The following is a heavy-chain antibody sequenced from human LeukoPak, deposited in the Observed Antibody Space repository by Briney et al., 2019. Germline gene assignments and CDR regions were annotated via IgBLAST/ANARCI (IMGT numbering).Heavy chain of an antibody. Sequence: ASVKVSCKASGYTFTSYGISWVRQAPGQGLEWMGWISAYNGNTNYAQKLQGRVTMTTDTSTSTAYMELRSLRSDDTAVYYCAKGGGPLWPTANAFDIWGQGTMVTVSS. CDR3: AKGGGPLWPTANAFDI. D-gene: IGHD5-18*01. J-gene: IGHJ3*02. CDR1: GYTFTSYG. V-gene: IGHV1-18*01. CDR2: ISAYNGNT.